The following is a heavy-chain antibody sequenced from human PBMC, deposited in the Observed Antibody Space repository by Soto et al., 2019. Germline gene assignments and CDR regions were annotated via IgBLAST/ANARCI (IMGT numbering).Heavy chain of an antibody. CDR2: ISGSGGST. V-gene: IGHV3-23*01. CDR3: AKGNYGANKAYYFDY. J-gene: IGHJ4*02. Sequence: PGGSLRLSCAASGFTFSSYAMSWVRQAPGKGLEWVSAISGSGGSTYYADSVKGRFTISRDNSKNTLYLQMNSLRAEDTAVYYCAKGNYGANKAYYFDYWGQGTLVTVSS. D-gene: IGHD4-17*01. CDR1: GFTFSSYA.